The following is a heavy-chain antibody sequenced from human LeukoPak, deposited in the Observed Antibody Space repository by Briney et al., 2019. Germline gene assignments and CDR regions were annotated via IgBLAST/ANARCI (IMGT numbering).Heavy chain of an antibody. V-gene: IGHV1-2*02. D-gene: IGHD3-22*01. Sequence: GASVKVSCKASGYTFTGYYMHWVRQAPGQGLEWMGWINPNSGGTNYAQKFQGRVTMTRDTSISTAYMELSRLRSDDTAVYYCARALHYYDSSGYYYFDYWGQGTLVTVSS. CDR1: GYTFTGYY. CDR2: INPNSGGT. CDR3: ARALHYYDSSGYYYFDY. J-gene: IGHJ4*02.